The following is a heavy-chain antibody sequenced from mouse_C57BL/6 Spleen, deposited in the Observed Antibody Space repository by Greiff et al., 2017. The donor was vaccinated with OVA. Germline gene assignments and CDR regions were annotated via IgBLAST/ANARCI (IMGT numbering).Heavy chain of an antibody. CDR2: ISDGGSYT. CDR1: GFTFSSYA. V-gene: IGHV5-4*01. Sequence: DVQLVESGGGLVKPGGSLKLSCAASGFTFSSYAMSWVRQTPEKRLEWVATISDGGSYTYYPDNVKGRFTISRDNAKNNLYLQMSHLKSEDTAMYYGARGFDGYPWFAYWGQGTLVTVSA. J-gene: IGHJ3*01. CDR3: ARGFDGYPWFAY. D-gene: IGHD2-3*01.